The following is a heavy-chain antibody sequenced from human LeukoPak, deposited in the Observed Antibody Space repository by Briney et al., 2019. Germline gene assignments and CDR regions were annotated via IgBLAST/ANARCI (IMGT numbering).Heavy chain of an antibody. CDR3: ARDPGDY. V-gene: IGHV1-24*01. CDR1: GYTLTELS. J-gene: IGHJ4*02. CDR2: FDPEDGET. Sequence: ASVKVSCKVSGYTLTELSVHWVRQAPGKGLEWMGGFDPEDGETIYAQKFQGRVTMTRDTSISTAYMELSRLRSDDTAVYYCARDPGDYWGQGTLVTVSS.